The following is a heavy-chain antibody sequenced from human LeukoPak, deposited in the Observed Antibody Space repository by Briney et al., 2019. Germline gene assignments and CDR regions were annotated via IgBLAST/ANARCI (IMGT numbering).Heavy chain of an antibody. CDR1: GYTFTSYG. D-gene: IGHD3-3*01. V-gene: IGHV1-18*01. CDR3: ARGGPEYDFWSGYYSD. Sequence: ASVKVSCKASGYTFTSYGISWVRQAPGQGLEWMGWISAYNGNTNYAQKLQGRVTMTTDTSTSTAYVELRSLRSDDTAVYYCARGGPEYDFWSGYYSDWGQGTLVTVSS. J-gene: IGHJ4*02. CDR2: ISAYNGNT.